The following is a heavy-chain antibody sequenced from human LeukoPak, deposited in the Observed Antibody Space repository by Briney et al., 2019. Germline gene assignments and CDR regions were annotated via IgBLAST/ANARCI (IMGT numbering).Heavy chain of an antibody. D-gene: IGHD6-13*01. Sequence: SETLSLTCSVSGGSISTYYWSWIRQPPGKGLEWLGYIYYSGSTSYNPSLKSRVTISLDTSKNQFSLELSSVTAADTAVYYCARHGIVDSSRKYYFDYWGQGTLVTVSS. CDR2: IYYSGST. CDR3: ARHGIVDSSRKYYFDY. V-gene: IGHV4-59*08. J-gene: IGHJ4*02. CDR1: GGSISTYY.